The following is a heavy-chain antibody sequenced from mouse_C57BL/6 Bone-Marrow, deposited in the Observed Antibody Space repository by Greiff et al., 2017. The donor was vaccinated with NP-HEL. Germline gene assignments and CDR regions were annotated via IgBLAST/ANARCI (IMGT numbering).Heavy chain of an antibody. CDR3: ARGHYYGSSSAWFAY. Sequence: VQLQQSGPVLVKPGASVKMSCKASGYTFTDYYMKWVKQSHGKSLEWIGVINPYNGGTSYNQKFKGKATLTVDKSSSTAYMELNSLTSEDSAVYYCARGHYYGSSSAWFAYWGQGTLVTVSA. D-gene: IGHD1-1*01. V-gene: IGHV1-19*01. CDR2: INPYNGGT. CDR1: GYTFTDYY. J-gene: IGHJ3*01.